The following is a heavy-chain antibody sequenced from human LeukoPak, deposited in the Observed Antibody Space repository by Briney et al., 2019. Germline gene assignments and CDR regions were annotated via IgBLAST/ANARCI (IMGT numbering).Heavy chain of an antibody. CDR1: AASISSSY. D-gene: IGHD1-1*01. V-gene: IGHV4-59*08. CDR2: IYYTGST. J-gene: IGHJ6*03. Sequence: SETLSLTCTVSAASISSSYWSWIRQPPGEGLEWIGYIYYTGSTNYNPSLKSRVTISVDMSKHQFSLQLSSVTAADTAAYYCARLGIYPIQGYNYNYHYMDVWAKGTTVTVSS. CDR3: ARLGIYPIQGYNYNYHYMDV.